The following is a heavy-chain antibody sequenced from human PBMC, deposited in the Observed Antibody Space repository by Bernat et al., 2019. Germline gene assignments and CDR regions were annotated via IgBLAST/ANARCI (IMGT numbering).Heavy chain of an antibody. V-gene: IGHV3-30*19. CDR3: ARDGYDSSGYYPDPIDY. CDR2: ISYDGSNK. D-gene: IGHD3-22*01. J-gene: IGHJ4*02. Sequence: QVQLVESGGGVVQPGRSLRLSCAASGFTFSSYGMHWVRQAPGKGLGWVAVISYDGSNKYYADSVKGRFTISRDNSKNTLYLQMNSLRAEDTAVYYCARDGYDSSGYYPDPIDYWGQGTLVTVSS. CDR1: GFTFSSYG.